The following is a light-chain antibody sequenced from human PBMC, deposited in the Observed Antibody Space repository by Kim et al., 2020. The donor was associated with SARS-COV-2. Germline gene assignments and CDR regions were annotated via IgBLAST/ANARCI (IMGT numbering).Light chain of an antibody. CDR2: KAS. J-gene: IGKJ2*01. Sequence: SASVGDTVTITCRASQNVNTWLGWYQQKLGKAPDLLIYKASRLESGVPSRFSGSGSGTEFTLTINSLQPDDFATYYCQQYDTYPYTFGQGTKLEI. CDR3: QQYDTYPYT. V-gene: IGKV1-5*03. CDR1: QNVNTW.